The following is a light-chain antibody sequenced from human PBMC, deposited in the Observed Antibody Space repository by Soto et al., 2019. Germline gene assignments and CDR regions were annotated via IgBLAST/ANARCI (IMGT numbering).Light chain of an antibody. CDR1: QSVNSGY. Sequence: EIVLTQSPGTLSLSPGERATLSCRASQSVNSGYLAWYQQTPGQAPRLLIYGTSTRAAGIPDRFSGSGSGTDFTVTISRLEPEDFSVYSCQQYLASPPWTFGQGTKVE. J-gene: IGKJ1*01. CDR3: QQYLASPPWT. CDR2: GTS. V-gene: IGKV3-20*01.